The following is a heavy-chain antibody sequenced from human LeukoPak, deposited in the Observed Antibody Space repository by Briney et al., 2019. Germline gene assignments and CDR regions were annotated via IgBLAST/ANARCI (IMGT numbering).Heavy chain of an antibody. CDR2: MNSDGSNT. CDR1: RFSCSSYA. D-gene: IGHD1-7*01. V-gene: IGHV3-74*03. J-gene: IGHJ3*02. CDR3: ATGNSHAFDI. Sequence: PGGSLRLSCSASRFSCSSYAMSWVRQAPGKGLVWVSCMNSDGSNTMYADSVKGRFTISRDNAKNTLYLQMNSLRVEDTAVYYCATGNSHAFDIWGQGTMVTGSS.